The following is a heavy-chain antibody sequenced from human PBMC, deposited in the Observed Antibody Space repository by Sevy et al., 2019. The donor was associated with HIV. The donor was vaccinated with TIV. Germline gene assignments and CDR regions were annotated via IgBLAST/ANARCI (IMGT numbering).Heavy chain of an antibody. D-gene: IGHD3-22*01. CDR2: IFGDGDIT. CDR3: AGGRYDSSGSFDAFDI. V-gene: IGHV3-23*01. Sequence: GGSLRLSCAASGFTFSSYAMNWVRQAPGKGLEWVSSIFGDGDITYYADSVKGRFTITRVKSKNTLYRQMHSLRAEDTAVYYCAGGRYDSSGSFDAFDIWGQGTMVTVSS. J-gene: IGHJ3*02. CDR1: GFTFSSYA.